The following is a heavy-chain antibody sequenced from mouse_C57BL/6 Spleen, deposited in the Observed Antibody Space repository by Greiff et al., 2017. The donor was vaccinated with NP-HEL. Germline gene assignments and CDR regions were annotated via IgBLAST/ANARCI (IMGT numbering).Heavy chain of an antibody. D-gene: IGHD1-1*01. CDR2: INPSTGGT. Sequence: EVQLQQSGPELVKPGASVKISCKASGYSFTGYYMNWVKQSPEKSLEWIGEINPSTGGTTYNQKFKAKATLTVDKSSSTAYMQLKSLTSEDSAVYYCARWGYYGSSLYYFDYWGQGTTLTVSS. J-gene: IGHJ2*01. V-gene: IGHV1-42*01. CDR3: ARWGYYGSSLYYFDY. CDR1: GYSFTGYY.